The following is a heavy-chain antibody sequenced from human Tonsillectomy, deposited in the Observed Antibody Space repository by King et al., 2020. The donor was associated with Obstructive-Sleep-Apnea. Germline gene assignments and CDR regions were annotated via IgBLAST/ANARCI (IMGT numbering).Heavy chain of an antibody. V-gene: IGHV4-39*02. CDR2: IYDSGRS. CDR3: ARGGDFASDAFDI. J-gene: IGHJ3*02. CDR1: GGSISSYTYF. Sequence: QLQESGAGLVKPSETLSLTCTVSGGSISSYTYFWGGIRQPPGKGLEWIGSIYDSGRSFYNPSLDSRATITIDTSRNHFSLKVNSVTAADTAMYYCARGGDFASDAFDIWGPGTLVTVSS. D-gene: IGHD2-21*02.